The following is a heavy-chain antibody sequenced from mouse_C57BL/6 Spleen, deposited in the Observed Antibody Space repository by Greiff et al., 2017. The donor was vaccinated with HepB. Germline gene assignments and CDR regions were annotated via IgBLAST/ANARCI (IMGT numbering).Heavy chain of an antibody. CDR1: GYTFTSYW. J-gene: IGHJ1*03. Sequence: QVQLQQPGAELVKPGASVKLSCKASGYTFTSYWMQWVKQRPGQGLEWIGEIDPSDSYTNYNQKFKGKATLTVDTSSSTAYMQISSLTSEDSAVYYCARGRNYPWYFDVWGTGTTVTVSS. V-gene: IGHV1-50*01. CDR2: IDPSDSYT. CDR3: ARGRNYPWYFDV. D-gene: IGHD2-1*01.